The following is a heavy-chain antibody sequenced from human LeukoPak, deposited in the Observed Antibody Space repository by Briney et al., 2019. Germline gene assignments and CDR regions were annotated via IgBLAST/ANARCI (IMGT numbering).Heavy chain of an antibody. CDR1: GGSFSGYY. Sequence: SETLSLTCAVYGGSFSGYYWSWIRQPPGKGLEWIGEINHSGSTNYNPSLESRVTISVDKSKNQFSLKLSSVTAADTAVYYCASGLVYCTSTSCFDMDDYWGQGTLVTVSS. CDR2: INHSGST. V-gene: IGHV4-34*01. D-gene: IGHD2-2*01. J-gene: IGHJ4*02. CDR3: ASGLVYCTSTSCFDMDDY.